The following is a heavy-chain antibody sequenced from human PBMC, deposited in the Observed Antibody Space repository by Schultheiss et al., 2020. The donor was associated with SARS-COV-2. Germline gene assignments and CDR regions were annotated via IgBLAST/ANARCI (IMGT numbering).Heavy chain of an antibody. J-gene: IGHJ6*02. Sequence: GESLKISCAASGFTFSSYSMNWVRQAPGKGLEWVSSISSSSSYIYYADSVKGRFTISRDNAKNSLYLQMNSLRAEDTAVYYCAKVGRSSIAALKSYYYYYGMDVWGQGTTVTVSS. CDR1: GFTFSSYS. V-gene: IGHV3-21*01. D-gene: IGHD6-6*01. CDR2: ISSSSSYI. CDR3: AKVGRSSIAALKSYYYYYGMDV.